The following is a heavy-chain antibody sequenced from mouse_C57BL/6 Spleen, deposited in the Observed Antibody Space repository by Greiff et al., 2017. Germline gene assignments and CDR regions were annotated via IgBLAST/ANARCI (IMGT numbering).Heavy chain of an antibody. CDR1: GYTFTSYW. V-gene: IGHV1-55*01. CDR2: IYPGSGST. Sequence: QVQLQQPGAVLVKPGASVKMSCKASGYTFTSYWITWVKQRPGQGLEWIGDIYPGSGSTNYNEKFKSKATLTVDTSSSTAYMQLSSLTSEDSAVYYCARGYGSSYNYAMDYWGQGTSVTVSS. J-gene: IGHJ4*01. D-gene: IGHD1-1*01. CDR3: ARGYGSSYNYAMDY.